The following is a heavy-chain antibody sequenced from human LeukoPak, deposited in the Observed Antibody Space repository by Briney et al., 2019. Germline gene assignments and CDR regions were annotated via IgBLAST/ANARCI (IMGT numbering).Heavy chain of an antibody. D-gene: IGHD3-22*01. Sequence: PSQTLSLTCTVSGGPISSGAYYWSWIRQHPGKGLEWIGYFYYSGSTYYNPSLKSRVTISVDTSKNQFSLKLRSVTAADTAMYYCARAVVLYYDGSGYSTRFDYWGQGTLVTVSS. J-gene: IGHJ4*02. CDR3: ARAVVLYYDGSGYSTRFDY. CDR2: FYYSGST. V-gene: IGHV4-31*03. CDR1: GGPISSGAYY.